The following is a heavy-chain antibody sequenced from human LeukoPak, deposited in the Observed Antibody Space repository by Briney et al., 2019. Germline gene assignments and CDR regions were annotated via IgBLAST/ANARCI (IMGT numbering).Heavy chain of an antibody. CDR2: ISSSSSYI. CDR1: GFTFSSYS. CDR3: ATLQNRYCSGGSCYSSAFDI. Sequence: GGSLRLSCAASGFTFSSYSMNWVRQAPGKGLEWVSSISSSSSYIYYADSVKGRFTIFRDNAKNSLYLQMNSLRAEDTAVYYCATLQNRYCSGGSCYSSAFDIWGQGTMVTVSS. D-gene: IGHD2-15*01. V-gene: IGHV3-21*01. J-gene: IGHJ3*02.